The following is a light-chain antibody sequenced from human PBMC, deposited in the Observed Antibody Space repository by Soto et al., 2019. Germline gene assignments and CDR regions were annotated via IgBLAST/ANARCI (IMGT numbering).Light chain of an antibody. J-gene: IGLJ1*01. CDR2: DVS. Sequence: QSALTQPASVSGSPGQSITISCTGTSSDVGGYNYVSWYQQHPGKAPKLMIYDVSNRPSGVSNRFSGSKSGNTASLTISGLQAEDEDDYYCSSYTSSSTHFFGTGTKLTVL. V-gene: IGLV2-14*01. CDR1: SSDVGGYNY. CDR3: SSYTSSSTHF.